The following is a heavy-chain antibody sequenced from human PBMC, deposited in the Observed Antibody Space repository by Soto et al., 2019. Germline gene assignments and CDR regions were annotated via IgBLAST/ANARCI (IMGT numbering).Heavy chain of an antibody. CDR1: GGTFSSYA. Sequence: QVQLVQSGAEVKKPGSSVKVSCKASGGTFSSYAISWVRQAPGQGLEWMGGIIPIFGTANYAQKFQGRVTITADXXTXTXXMELSSLRSEDTAVYYCARGGVRDYNDYYYYGMDVWGQGTTVTVSS. CDR2: IIPIFGTA. D-gene: IGHD3-10*01. J-gene: IGHJ6*02. CDR3: ARGGVRDYNDYYYYGMDV. V-gene: IGHV1-69*12.